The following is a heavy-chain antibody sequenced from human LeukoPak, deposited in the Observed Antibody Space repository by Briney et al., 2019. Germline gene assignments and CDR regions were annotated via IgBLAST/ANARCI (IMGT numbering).Heavy chain of an antibody. Sequence: GRSLRLSCAVSGFTLDVYGMSWVRQAPGKGLEWVSGINWNGGSTGYADSVKGRFTISRDNAKNSLYLQMNSLRAEDTALYYCARQRPNYYGSSYYYYMDVWGKGTTVTVSS. CDR2: INWNGGST. V-gene: IGHV3-20*04. CDR3: ARQRPNYYGSSYYYYMDV. CDR1: GFTLDVYG. D-gene: IGHD3-10*01. J-gene: IGHJ6*03.